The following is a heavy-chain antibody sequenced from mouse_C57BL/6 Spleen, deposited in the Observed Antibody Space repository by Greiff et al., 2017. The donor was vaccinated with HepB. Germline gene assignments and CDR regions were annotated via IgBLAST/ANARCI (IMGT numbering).Heavy chain of an antibody. Sequence: DVQLVESGPGLVKPSQSLSLTCSVTGYSITSGYYWNWIRQFPGNKLEWMGYISYDGSNNYNPSLKNRISITRDTSKNQFFLKLNSVTTEDTATYYCASLYYDYDVFAYWGQGTLVTVSA. J-gene: IGHJ3*01. D-gene: IGHD2-4*01. CDR1: GYSITSGYY. V-gene: IGHV3-6*01. CDR2: ISYDGSN. CDR3: ASLYYDYDVFAY.